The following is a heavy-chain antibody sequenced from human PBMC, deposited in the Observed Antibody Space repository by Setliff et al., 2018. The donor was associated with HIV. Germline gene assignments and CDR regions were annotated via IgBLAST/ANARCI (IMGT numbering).Heavy chain of an antibody. V-gene: IGHV4-31*03. Sequence: NPSETLSLTCNVSGSSFSSGIYYWTWIRQQPGKGLEWIGYISYSGSTYYNPSLKSRLTMPIDTSKSHFSLNLNSVTAADTAVYYCARGTTSITFDYWSQGTLVTVSS. J-gene: IGHJ4*02. D-gene: IGHD1-1*01. CDR3: ARGTTSITFDY. CDR1: GSSFSSGIYY. CDR2: ISYSGST.